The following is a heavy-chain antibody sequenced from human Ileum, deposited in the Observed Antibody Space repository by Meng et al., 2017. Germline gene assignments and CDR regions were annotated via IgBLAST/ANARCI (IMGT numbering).Heavy chain of an antibody. Sequence: QGQLQEAGPGLVGPSGTLSRTCAVSGRSIRSSDWWSWVRQPPGKGLEWIAEMNLGGSPNYNPSLKSRVTMSVDKSNDHLSLQLTSVTAADTAVYYCAHIFDSWGQGTLVTVSS. CDR3: AHIFDS. CDR1: GRSIRSSDW. V-gene: IGHV4-4*02. CDR2: MNLGGSP. J-gene: IGHJ4*02.